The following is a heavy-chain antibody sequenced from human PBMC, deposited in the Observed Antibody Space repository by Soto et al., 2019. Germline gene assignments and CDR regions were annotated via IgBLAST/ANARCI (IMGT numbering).Heavy chain of an antibody. V-gene: IGHV4-31*03. CDR1: GGSIRSGGYY. CDR3: ARGNLLNWFYP. CDR2: IYYSGST. J-gene: IGHJ5*02. Sequence: QVQLQESGPGLVKPSQTLSLTCTFSGGSIRSGGYYWGWIRQHPGKGLEWIGYIYYSGSTYYNPSLKSRLTISVDTSKNQFSLKLSSVTAADTAVYYCARGNLLNWFYPWGQRTPVTLSP.